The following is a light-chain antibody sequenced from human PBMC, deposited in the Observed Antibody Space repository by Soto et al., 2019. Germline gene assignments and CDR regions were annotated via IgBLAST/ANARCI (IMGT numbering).Light chain of an antibody. CDR2: DAS. CDR3: QQYNGYSWT. Sequence: GDRVTITFRASQSISNWLAWYQQKPGKAPKLLIYDASTLESGVPSRFSASGLGTEFTLTISSLQSEDFATYDCQQYNGYSWTFGQGTKVDIK. J-gene: IGKJ1*01. V-gene: IGKV1-5*01. CDR1: QSISNW.